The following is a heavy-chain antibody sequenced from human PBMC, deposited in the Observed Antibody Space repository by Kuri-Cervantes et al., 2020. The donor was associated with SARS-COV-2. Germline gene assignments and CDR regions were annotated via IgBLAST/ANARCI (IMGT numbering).Heavy chain of an antibody. D-gene: IGHD2-21*02. J-gene: IGHJ4*02. V-gene: IGHV3-23*01. Sequence: GGSLRLSCAASGFNFNFYAMSWVRQAPGKGLDWVSTITAGGVSKYYVDSIKGRFTVSRDRSQNTLYLQMNSLRAEDTAVYYCAKDPIVVVTASDTFDYWGQGTLVTVSS. CDR2: ITAGGVSK. CDR3: AKDPIVVVTASDTFDY. CDR1: GFNFNFYA.